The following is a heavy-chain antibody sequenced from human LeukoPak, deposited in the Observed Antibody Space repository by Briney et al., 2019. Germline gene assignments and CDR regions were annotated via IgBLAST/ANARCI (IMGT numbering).Heavy chain of an antibody. CDR1: GFTSSSNA. V-gene: IGHV3-23*01. Sequence: GGSLRLSCAASGFTSSSNAMTWVRQAPGKGLECVSGISDSGGTTYYADSVKGRFTISRDNSKNTLYLQMNSLRAEDTAVYYCAKDPRYSGLSGFDYWGQGTLVTVSS. D-gene: IGHD1-26*01. CDR3: AKDPRYSGLSGFDY. CDR2: ISDSGGTT. J-gene: IGHJ4*02.